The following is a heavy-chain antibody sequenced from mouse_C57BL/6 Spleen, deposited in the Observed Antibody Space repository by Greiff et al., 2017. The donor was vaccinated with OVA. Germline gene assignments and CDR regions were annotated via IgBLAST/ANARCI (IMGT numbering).Heavy chain of an antibody. Sequence: EVQRVESGEGLVKPGGSLKLSCAASGFTFSSYAMSWVRQTPEKRLEWVAYISSGGDYIYYADTVKGRFTISRDNARNTLYLQMSSLKSEDTAMYYCTRDRGYDTWFAYWGQGTLVTVSA. D-gene: IGHD2-3*01. J-gene: IGHJ3*01. CDR2: ISSGGDYI. CDR1: GFTFSSYA. V-gene: IGHV5-9-1*02. CDR3: TRDRGYDTWFAY.